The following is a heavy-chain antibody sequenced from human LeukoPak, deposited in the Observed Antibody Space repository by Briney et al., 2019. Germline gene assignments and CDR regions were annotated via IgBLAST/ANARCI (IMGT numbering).Heavy chain of an antibody. CDR3: ARGRLAHCSSSSCYGDPLFDY. CDR2: INPNSGGT. CDR1: GYTLTGYY. Sequence: GASVKVSCKASGYTLTGYYMHWVRQAPGQGLEWMGWINPNSGGTNYAQKFQGRVTMTRDTSIITAYMELSKLRSDDTAVYFCARGRLAHCSSSSCYGDPLFDYWGQGTLVTVSS. J-gene: IGHJ4*02. V-gene: IGHV1-2*02. D-gene: IGHD2-2*01.